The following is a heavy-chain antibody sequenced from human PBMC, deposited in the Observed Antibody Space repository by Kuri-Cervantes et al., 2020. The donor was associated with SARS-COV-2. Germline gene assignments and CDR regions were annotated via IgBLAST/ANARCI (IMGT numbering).Heavy chain of an antibody. CDR3: ARGLVDRYCSNTSCPYYYYYYMDV. CDR2: IIPIFGTA. J-gene: IGHJ6*03. D-gene: IGHD2-2*01. V-gene: IGHV1-69*05. Sequence: SVKVSCKASGCTFSSYAISWVRQAPGQGLEWMGGIIPIFGTANYAQKFQGRVTITTDESASTAYMELSRLRSEDTAVYYCARGLVDRYCSNTSCPYYYYYYMDVWGKETTVTVSS. CDR1: GCTFSSYA.